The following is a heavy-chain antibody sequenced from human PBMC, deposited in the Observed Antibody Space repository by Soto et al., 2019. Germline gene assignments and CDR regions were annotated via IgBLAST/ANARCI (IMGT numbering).Heavy chain of an antibody. CDR2: ISSSGTTV. J-gene: IGHJ6*02. D-gene: IGHD5-18*01. CDR1: GFTFSSYE. CDR3: ARAGDSYGYVGPYPYYGMDV. V-gene: IGHV3-48*03. Sequence: GGSLRLSCAASGFTFSSYEMNWIRQAPGKGLEWVSYISSSGTTVHYADSVKGRFTISRDNAKNSLFLQMNSLRAEDTALYYCARAGDSYGYVGPYPYYGMDVWGQGTPVTVSS.